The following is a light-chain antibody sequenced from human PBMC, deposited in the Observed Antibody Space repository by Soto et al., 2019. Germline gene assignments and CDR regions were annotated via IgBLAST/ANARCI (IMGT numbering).Light chain of an antibody. CDR3: QESYSAPFT. Sequence: DIQMTQSPSSLSASIGDRVIITCRTSQSLSTFLNWYRHKPGEAPRLLIYTASTLHGGVPSRFSGSGSGTEFTLTISSLQPEDVATYYCQESYSAPFTIGPGTRVDVK. CDR1: QSLSTF. J-gene: IGKJ3*01. CDR2: TAS. V-gene: IGKV1-39*01.